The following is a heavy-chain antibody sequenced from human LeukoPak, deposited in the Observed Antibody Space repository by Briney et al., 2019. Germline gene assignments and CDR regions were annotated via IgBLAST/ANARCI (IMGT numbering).Heavy chain of an antibody. V-gene: IGHV4-59*12. D-gene: IGHD3-22*01. CDR2: IYYSGST. J-gene: IGHJ4*02. CDR3: ARDPLGDSSGRFDY. Sequence: SETLSLTCTVSGGSISSYYWSWIRQPPGKGLEWIGYIYYSGSTYYNPSLKSRVTISVDTSKNQFSLKLSSVTAADTAVYYCARDPLGDSSGRFDYWGQGTLVTVSS. CDR1: GGSISSYY.